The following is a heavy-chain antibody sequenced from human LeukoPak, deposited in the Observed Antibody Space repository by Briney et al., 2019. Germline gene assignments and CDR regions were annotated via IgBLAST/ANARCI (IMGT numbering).Heavy chain of an antibody. CDR2: ISWNSGSI. CDR3: ATGPCVPPSDAFDI. J-gene: IGHJ3*02. D-gene: IGHD1-14*01. Sequence: GGSLRLSCAASGFTFDDYAMHWVRQAPGKGLEWVSGISWNSGSIGYADSVKGRFTISRDNAKNSLYLQMNSLRAEDTAVYYCATGPCVPPSDAFDIWGQGTMVTVSS. V-gene: IGHV3-9*01. CDR1: GFTFDDYA.